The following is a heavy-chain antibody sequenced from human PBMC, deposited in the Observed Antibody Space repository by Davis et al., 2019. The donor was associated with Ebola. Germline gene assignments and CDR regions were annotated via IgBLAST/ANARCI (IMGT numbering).Heavy chain of an antibody. Sequence: PSETLSLTCAVYGGSFSDYYWSWIRQPPGKGLEWIGEINHSGSTNYNPSLKSRVTISVDTSKNQFSLKLSSVTAADTAVYYCARQDYYGSGSYPAGWYFDLWGRGTPVTVSS. CDR2: INHSGST. CDR3: ARQDYYGSGSYPAGWYFDL. J-gene: IGHJ2*01. D-gene: IGHD3-10*01. V-gene: IGHV4-34*01. CDR1: GGSFSDYY.